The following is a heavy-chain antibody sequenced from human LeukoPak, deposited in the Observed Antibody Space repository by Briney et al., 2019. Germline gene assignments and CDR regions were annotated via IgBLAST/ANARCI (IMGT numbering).Heavy chain of an antibody. CDR3: AREADYPNWFDP. CDR1: GGTFSSYA. D-gene: IGHD4-11*01. CDR2: IIPIFGIA. J-gene: IGHJ5*02. V-gene: IGHV1-69*04. Sequence: ASVKVSCKASGGTFSSYAISWVRQAPGQGLEWMGRIIPIFGIANYAQKFQGRVTITANKSTSTAYMELSSLRSEGTAVYYCAREADYPNWFDPWGQGTLVTVSS.